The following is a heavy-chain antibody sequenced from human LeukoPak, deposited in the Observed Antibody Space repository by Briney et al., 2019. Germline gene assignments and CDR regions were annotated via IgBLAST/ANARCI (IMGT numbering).Heavy chain of an antibody. Sequence: GGSLRLSCEASGFTFSSYGMRWVRQAPGKELEWVAVIWYDGSNKYYADSVKGRFTISRDNSKNTLYLQMNSLRAEDTAVYYCARVYLWPSDAFDIWGQGTMVTVSS. V-gene: IGHV3-33*01. J-gene: IGHJ3*02. CDR2: IWYDGSNK. D-gene: IGHD2/OR15-2a*01. CDR1: GFTFSSYG. CDR3: ARVYLWPSDAFDI.